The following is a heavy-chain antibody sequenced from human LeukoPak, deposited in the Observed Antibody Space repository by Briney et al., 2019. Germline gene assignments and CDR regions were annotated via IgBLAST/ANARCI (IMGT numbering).Heavy chain of an antibody. CDR1: GYTFTSYG. Sequence: GASVKVSCKASGYTFTSYGISWVRQAPGQGLEWMGWINPNSGGTNYAQKFQGRVAMTRDTSISTAYMELNRLRSDDTAVYYCASGFMGYDRSGYYDDAFDIWGQGTMVTVSS. CDR2: INPNSGGT. D-gene: IGHD3-22*01. J-gene: IGHJ3*02. CDR3: ASGFMGYDRSGYYDDAFDI. V-gene: IGHV1-2*02.